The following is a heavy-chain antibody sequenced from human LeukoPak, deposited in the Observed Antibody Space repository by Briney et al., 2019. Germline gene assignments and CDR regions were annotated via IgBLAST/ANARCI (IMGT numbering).Heavy chain of an antibody. CDR2: ISGSGGAT. CDR3: AKTDGSGSFYNPSHY. CDR1: GFTFSIFA. D-gene: IGHD3-10*01. J-gene: IGHJ4*02. Sequence: GGSLRLSCTASGFTFSIFAMTWVRQAPGKGLEWVSGISGSGGATYYADSVKGRFTISRDNSKSTLFLQMGSLRAEDTAIYYCAKTDGSGSFYNPSHYWGQGTLVTVSS. V-gene: IGHV3-23*01.